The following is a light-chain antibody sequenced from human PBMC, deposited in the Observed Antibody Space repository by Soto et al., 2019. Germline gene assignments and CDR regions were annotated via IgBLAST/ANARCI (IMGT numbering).Light chain of an antibody. CDR1: GSNIGRNY. CDR2: DSD. J-gene: IGLJ2*01. CDR3: LAWASGLRAGV. V-gene: IGLV1-51*01. Sequence: QSVLTQPPSVSAAPGQTVTIACSGSGSNIGRNYVSWYQQLPGTAPKLLIFDSDQRPSGIPDRFSGSKSGTSATLAITGLQTGDEADYYCLAWASGLRAGVFGGGTKLTVL.